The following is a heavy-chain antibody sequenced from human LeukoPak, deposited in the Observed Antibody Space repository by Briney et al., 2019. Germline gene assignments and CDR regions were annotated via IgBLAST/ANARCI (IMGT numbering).Heavy chain of an antibody. CDR1: GFTFSSYS. CDR2: ISSSSSTI. CDR3: AREESGSYVWEDAFDI. J-gene: IGHJ3*02. Sequence: GGSLRLSCAASGFTFSSYSMNWVRQAPGKGLEWVSYISSSSSTIYYADSVKGRFTISRDNAKNSLYLQMNSLRAEDTAVYYSAREESGSYVWEDAFDIWGQGTMVTVSS. V-gene: IGHV3-48*01. D-gene: IGHD1-26*01.